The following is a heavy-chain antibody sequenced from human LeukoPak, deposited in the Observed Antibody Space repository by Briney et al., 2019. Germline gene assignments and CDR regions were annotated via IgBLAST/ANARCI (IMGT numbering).Heavy chain of an antibody. Sequence: SETLSLTCTVSGGSISSYSWTWIRQPPGKGLEWIGYIYDSGSTKYNPSLKSRVTMSVDKSKNQFSLKLSSVTAADTAVYYCVRKDDTTTYYFDYWGQGTLVTVSS. V-gene: IGHV4-59*12. D-gene: IGHD1-26*01. J-gene: IGHJ4*02. CDR1: GGSISSYS. CDR3: VRKDDTTTYYFDY. CDR2: IYDSGST.